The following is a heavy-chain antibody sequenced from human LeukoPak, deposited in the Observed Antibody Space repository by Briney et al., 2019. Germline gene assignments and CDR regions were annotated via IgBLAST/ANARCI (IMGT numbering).Heavy chain of an antibody. V-gene: IGHV4-38-2*01. J-gene: IGHJ6*03. CDR3: ARHSSKYYDILTGYYNGYYYYMDV. CDR2: IYHSGST. D-gene: IGHD3-9*01. CDR1: GYSISSGYY. Sequence: PSETLSLTCAVSGYSISSGYYWGWIRQPPGKGLEWIGSIYHSGSTYYNPSLKSRVTISVDTSKNQFYLKLSSVTAADTAVYYCARHSSKYYDILTGYYNGYYYYMDVWGKGTTVTVSS.